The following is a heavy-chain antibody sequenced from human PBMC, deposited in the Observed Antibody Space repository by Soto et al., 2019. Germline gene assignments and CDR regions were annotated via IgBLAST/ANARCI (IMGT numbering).Heavy chain of an antibody. Sequence: PSETLSLTCGVSGDSFSSSNWWAWIRQHPERGLEWMGYINHRGTTNYSPALKSRILISIDTSKNQFSLRLTSVTAADTAVYYCARDAPGVAPYWGQGTLVTVSS. V-gene: IGHV4-28*03. CDR2: INHRGTT. CDR3: ARDAPGVAPY. J-gene: IGHJ4*02. D-gene: IGHD2-15*01. CDR1: GDSFSSSNW.